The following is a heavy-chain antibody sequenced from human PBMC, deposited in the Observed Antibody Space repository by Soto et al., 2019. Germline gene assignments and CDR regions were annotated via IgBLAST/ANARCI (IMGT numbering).Heavy chain of an antibody. CDR1: GYTFTSYG. D-gene: IGHD2-2*01. V-gene: IGHV1-18*01. Sequence: ASVKVSCKASGYTFTSYGISWVLQAPGQGLEWMGWISAYNGNTNYAQKLQGRVTMTTDTSTSTAYMELRSLRSDDTAVYYCARDRVVPAAKSNKSDFDIWGPGTVVTVSS. J-gene: IGHJ3*02. CDR3: ARDRVVPAAKSNKSDFDI. CDR2: ISAYNGNT.